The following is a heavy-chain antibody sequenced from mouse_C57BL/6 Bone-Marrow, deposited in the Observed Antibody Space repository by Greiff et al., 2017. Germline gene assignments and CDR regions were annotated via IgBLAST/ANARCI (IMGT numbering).Heavy chain of an antibody. CDR3: ARVPLGYWYFDV. J-gene: IGHJ1*03. CDR1: GYTFTSYW. CDR2: IDPSDSYT. V-gene: IGHV1-50*01. Sequence: QVQLQQPGAELVKPGASVKLSCKASGYTFTSYWMQWVKQRPGQGLEWIGEIDPSDSYTNYNQKFKGKATLTVDTSSSTAYMQLSSLTSEDSAVYYCARVPLGYWYFDVWGTGTTVTVSS.